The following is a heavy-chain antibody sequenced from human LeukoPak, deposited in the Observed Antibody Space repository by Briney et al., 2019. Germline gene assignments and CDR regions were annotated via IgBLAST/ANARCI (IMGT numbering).Heavy chain of an antibody. CDR2: IYYSGST. V-gene: IGHV4-61*01. CDR3: ARDRGGPAAGHCYYYGMDV. J-gene: IGHJ6*02. D-gene: IGHD6-13*01. Sequence: SETLSLTCTVSGGSVSSVNYYWSWIRQPPGKGLEWIGYIYYSGSTNYNPSLKSRVTILVDTSKNQFSLKLSSVTAADTAVYYCARDRGGPAAGHCYYYGMDVWGQGTTVTVSS. CDR1: GGSVSSVNYY.